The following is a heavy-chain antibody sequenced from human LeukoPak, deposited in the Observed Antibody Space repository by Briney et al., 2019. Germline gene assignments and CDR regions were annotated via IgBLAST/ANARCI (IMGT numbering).Heavy chain of an antibody. J-gene: IGHJ5*02. V-gene: IGHV3-7*03. CDR2: IKQDGSEK. CDR3: ARDNYGDYNWFNP. CDR1: GFTFSSYW. Sequence: GGSLRLSCAASGFTFSSYWMSWVRQAPGKGLEWVANIKQDGSEKYYVDSVKGRFTISRDNAKNSLYLQMNSLRAEDTAVYYCARDNYGDYNWFNPWGQGTLVTVSP. D-gene: IGHD4-17*01.